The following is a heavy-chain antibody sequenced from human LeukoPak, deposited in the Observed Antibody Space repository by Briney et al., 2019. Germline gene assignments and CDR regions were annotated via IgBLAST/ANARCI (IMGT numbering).Heavy chain of an antibody. D-gene: IGHD1-1*01. CDR1: GGSISSSSYY. V-gene: IGHV4-39*07. J-gene: IGHJ4*02. Sequence: PSETLSLTCTVSGGSISSSSYYWGWIRQPPGKGLEWIGSIYYSGSTYCNPSLKSRVTISVDTSKNQFSLKLSSVTAADTAVYYCARDLHPSKAPQPYWGQGTLVTVSS. CDR3: ARDLHPSKAPQPY. CDR2: IYYSGST.